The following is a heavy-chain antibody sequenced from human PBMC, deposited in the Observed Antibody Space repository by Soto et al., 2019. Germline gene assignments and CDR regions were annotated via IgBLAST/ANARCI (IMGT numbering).Heavy chain of an antibody. V-gene: IGHV3-23*01. CDR2: ISGSGGST. CDR1: GFTFSSYA. CDR3: ALLRFLEWLLSNRYYYYGMDV. Sequence: PGGSLRLSCAASGFTFSSYAMSWVRQAPGKGLEWVSAISGSGGSTYYADSVKGRFTISRDNSKNTLYLQMNSLRAEDTAVYYCALLRFLEWLLSNRYYYYGMDVWGQGATVTVSS. J-gene: IGHJ6*02. D-gene: IGHD3-3*01.